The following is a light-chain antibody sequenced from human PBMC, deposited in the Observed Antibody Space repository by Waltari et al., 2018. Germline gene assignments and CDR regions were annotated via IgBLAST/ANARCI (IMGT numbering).Light chain of an antibody. CDR2: EVT. CDR1: RSDIGSYSL. CDR3: CSYAGSSTFEI. Sequence: QSALTQPASVSGSPGQSITISCSGSRSDIGSYSLVSWYQQHPGKAPKLMIYEVTKRPSGFSDRFSGSKSGNTAYLTISGLQADDEAHYHCCSYAGSSTFEIFGGGTKVTVL. J-gene: IGLJ2*01. V-gene: IGLV2-23*02.